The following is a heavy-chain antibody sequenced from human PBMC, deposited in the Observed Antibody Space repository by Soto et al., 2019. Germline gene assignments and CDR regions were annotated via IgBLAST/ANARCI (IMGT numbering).Heavy chain of an antibody. Sequence: ASVKVSCKASGGAFSTYAIGWVRQAPGQGPEWMGGIIPMFDTPNYTQKFQVRVTISADKSTSTAYMELTSLRSEDTAMYYCATYYYDDSGYYLHYFDDWGQGTLVTVSS. CDR3: ATYYYDDSGYYLHYFDD. V-gene: IGHV1-69*06. J-gene: IGHJ4*02. D-gene: IGHD3-22*01. CDR1: GGAFSTYA. CDR2: IIPMFDTP.